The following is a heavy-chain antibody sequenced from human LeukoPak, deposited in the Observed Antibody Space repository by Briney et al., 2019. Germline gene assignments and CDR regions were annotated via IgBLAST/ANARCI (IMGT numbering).Heavy chain of an antibody. CDR2: IYYNGNT. D-gene: IGHD3-22*01. CDR3: ARSGGYYYDSSGMPFDY. J-gene: IGHJ4*02. Sequence: SETLSLTCSVSDGSINSYYWNWIRRPPGKGLEWIGYIYYNGNTNYSPSLKSRVTISVDRSKNQFSLKLSSVTAADTAVYYCARSGGYYYDSSGMPFDYWGQGTLVTVSS. V-gene: IGHV4-59*12. CDR1: DGSINSYY.